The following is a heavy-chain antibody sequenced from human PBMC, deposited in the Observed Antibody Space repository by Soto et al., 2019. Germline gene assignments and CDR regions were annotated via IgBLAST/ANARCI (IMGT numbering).Heavy chain of an antibody. V-gene: IGHV4-39*01. CDR3: ARLPPISIFGVAKGWFDP. CDR2: INYSGST. CDR1: GGSISSSGYY. J-gene: IGHJ5*02. D-gene: IGHD3-3*01. Sequence: PSETLSLTCTVSGGSISSSGYYWGWIRQPPGKGLEWIGCINYSGSTYYNPSLKSRVTISEDTSKNQFSLKLFFVTAADTAVYSCARLPPISIFGVAKGWFDPWGRETLVTVSS.